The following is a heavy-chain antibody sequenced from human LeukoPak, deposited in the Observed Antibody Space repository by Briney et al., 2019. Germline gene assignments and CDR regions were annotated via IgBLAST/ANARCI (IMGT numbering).Heavy chain of an antibody. CDR2: IYYDGSNQ. V-gene: IGHV3-33*01. D-gene: IGHD1-26*01. J-gene: IGHJ4*02. Sequence: GGSLRLSCVVSGLRFRNYGTHWVRQAPGKGLEWVAVIYYDGSNQYYADSVKGRFTVSRDNAKNTLYLQMDSLRAEDTAVYCCATDRNSGKYYDYWGQGTLVTVSS. CDR1: GLRFRNYG. CDR3: ATDRNSGKYYDY.